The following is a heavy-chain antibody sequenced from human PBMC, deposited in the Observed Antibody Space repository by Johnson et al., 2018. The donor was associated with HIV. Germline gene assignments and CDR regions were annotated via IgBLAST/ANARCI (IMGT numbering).Heavy chain of an antibody. V-gene: IGHV3-30*04. CDR3: AMGFVVAPLDAFDI. D-gene: IGHD2-2*01. J-gene: IGHJ3*02. Sequence: VQVVESGGVVVQPGGSLRLFCVGSGFTFSSYAMHWVRQAPGKGLEWVAVISYDGSNKYYADSVKGRFTISRDNAKNSLYLQMNSLRAEDTAVYYCAMGFVVAPLDAFDIWGQGTMVTVSS. CDR1: GFTFSSYA. CDR2: ISYDGSNK.